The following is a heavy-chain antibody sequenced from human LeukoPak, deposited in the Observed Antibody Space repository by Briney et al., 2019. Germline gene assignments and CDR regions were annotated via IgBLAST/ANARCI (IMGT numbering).Heavy chain of an antibody. CDR3: ARPDNSESFYRANHY. CDR1: GFSFNSYP. Sequence: GGSLRLSCAASGFSFNSYPMHWVRQAPGKGLEWVAVISNDGNNKYYADSVKGRFTISRDNSNNTLSLQMNGLRVEDTAVYYCARPDNSESFYRANHYWGRGTLVTVS. CDR2: ISNDGNNK. J-gene: IGHJ4*02. D-gene: IGHD3-10*01. V-gene: IGHV3-30*04.